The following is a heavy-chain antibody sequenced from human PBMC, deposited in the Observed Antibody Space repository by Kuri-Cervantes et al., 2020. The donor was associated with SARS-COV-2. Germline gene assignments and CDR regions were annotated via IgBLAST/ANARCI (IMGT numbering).Heavy chain of an antibody. D-gene: IGHD3-3*01. Sequence: GSLRLSCTVSGGSISSYYWSWIRQPPGKGLEWIGYIYYSGSTNYDPSLKSRVTISVDTSKNPFYLRLSAVTAADTAVYYCARVVFWCGYYFDYWGQGALVTVSS. CDR3: ARVVFWCGYYFDY. CDR1: GGSISSYY. CDR2: IYYSGST. J-gene: IGHJ4*02. V-gene: IGHV4-59*01.